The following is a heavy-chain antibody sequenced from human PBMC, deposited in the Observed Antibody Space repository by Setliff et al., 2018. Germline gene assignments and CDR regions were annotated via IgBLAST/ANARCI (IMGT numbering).Heavy chain of an antibody. Sequence: PSETLSLTCNVSGGSISSRTYYWSWIRQPAGKGLEWIGHIYTSWSTNYNPSLKSRVAMSVDTTKNQFSLKLTSATAADTAVYYCARVSGFLYVDVWGKGTTVTVSS. CDR1: GGSISSRTYY. CDR3: ARVSGFLYVDV. CDR2: IYTSWST. J-gene: IGHJ6*03. D-gene: IGHD3-3*01. V-gene: IGHV4-61*09.